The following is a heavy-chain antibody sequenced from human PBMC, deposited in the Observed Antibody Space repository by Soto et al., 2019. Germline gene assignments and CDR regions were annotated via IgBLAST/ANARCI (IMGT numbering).Heavy chain of an antibody. D-gene: IGHD4-17*01. Sequence: QVQLQESGPGLVKPSQTLSLTCTVSGGSISSGDYYWSWIRQPPGKGLEWIGYIYYSGSTYYNPSLKSRVTISVDTSKNQFSLKLSSVTAADTAVYYCARAGGGSTVTPPNWFDPWGQGNLVTVSS. CDR2: IYYSGST. CDR3: ARAGGGSTVTPPNWFDP. V-gene: IGHV4-30-4*01. J-gene: IGHJ5*02. CDR1: GGSISSGDYY.